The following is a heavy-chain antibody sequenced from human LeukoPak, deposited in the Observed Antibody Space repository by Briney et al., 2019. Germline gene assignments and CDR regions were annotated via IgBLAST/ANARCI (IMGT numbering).Heavy chain of an antibody. J-gene: IGHJ4*02. CDR3: ARAEWALGYYDSSGYPNFVDY. V-gene: IGHV4-39*07. CDR2: IYYSGST. Sequence: PSETLSLTCTVSGGSISSSSYYWGWIRQPPGKGLEWIGSIYYSGSTYYNPSLKSRVTILVDTSKNQFSLKLSSVTAADTAVYYCARAEWALGYYDSSGYPNFVDYWGQGTLVTVSS. CDR1: GGSISSSSYY. D-gene: IGHD3-22*01.